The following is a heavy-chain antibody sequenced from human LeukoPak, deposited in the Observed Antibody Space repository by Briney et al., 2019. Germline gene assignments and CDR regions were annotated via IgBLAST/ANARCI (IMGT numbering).Heavy chain of an antibody. J-gene: IGHJ6*02. CDR1: GFTFTSSA. V-gene: IGHV1-58*01. Sequence: GASVKVSCKASGFTFTSSAVQWVRQARGQRLEWIGWIVVGSGNTNYAQKFQERVTITADKSTSTAYMELSSLRSEDTAVYYCARGGYYGSNYYYGMDVWGQGTTVTVSS. CDR3: ARGGYYGSNYYYGMDV. CDR2: IVVGSGNT. D-gene: IGHD3-10*01.